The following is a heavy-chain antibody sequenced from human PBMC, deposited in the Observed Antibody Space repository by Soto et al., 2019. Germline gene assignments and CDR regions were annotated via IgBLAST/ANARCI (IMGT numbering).Heavy chain of an antibody. CDR1: GFTLSSYS. Sequence: VGSLRLSCAASGFTLSSYSMNWVRQAPGKGLEWVSYISSSSSTIYYADSVKGRFTISRDNAKNSLYLQMNSLRAEDTAVYYCARDAYYYYMDVWGKGTTVTVSS. J-gene: IGHJ6*03. CDR2: ISSSSSTI. V-gene: IGHV3-48*01. CDR3: ARDAYYYYMDV.